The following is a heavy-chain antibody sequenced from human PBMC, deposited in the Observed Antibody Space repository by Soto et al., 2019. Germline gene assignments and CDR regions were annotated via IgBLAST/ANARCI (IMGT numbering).Heavy chain of an antibody. CDR1: GFTFRDHA. V-gene: IGHV3-23*01. D-gene: IGHD3-22*01. Sequence: GVTRRLPCVRSGFTFRDHAMRWVRQAPGRGLEWVSAISANGASIQHADSVKGRFSVCRDNAKNTVYLQMDNLRTEDSSVYYCAKDRYYDTPGWFDPWGQGSRVTVSS. J-gene: IGHJ5*02. CDR3: AKDRYYDTPGWFDP. CDR2: ISANGASI.